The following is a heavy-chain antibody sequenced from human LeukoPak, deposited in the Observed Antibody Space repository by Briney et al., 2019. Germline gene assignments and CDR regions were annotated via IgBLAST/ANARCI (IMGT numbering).Heavy chain of an antibody. CDR1: GDTFTSYD. CDR2: MNPSSGNT. CDR3: ATHTYYYSSGSFAY. J-gene: IGHJ4*02. V-gene: IGHV1-8*01. D-gene: IGHD3-10*01. Sequence: GASVKVSCKASGDTFTSYDINWVRQATGQGPEWMGWMNPSSGNTGYAQRFQGRVSMTRDTSTNTAYLELSSLRSEDTAVYYCATHTYYYSSGSFAYWGQGTLVTVSS.